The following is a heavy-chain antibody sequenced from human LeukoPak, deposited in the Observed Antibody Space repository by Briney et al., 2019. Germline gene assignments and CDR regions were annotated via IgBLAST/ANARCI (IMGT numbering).Heavy chain of an antibody. D-gene: IGHD1-1*01. V-gene: IGHV3-64*01. Sequence: GGSLRLSCTASGFTFNNYVMYWVRQAPGKGLEYVSAITGNGEGTYYVNSVKGRFIISRDNSRNTLDLQMGSLRDEDTAVYYCARRTTGSVFDIWGQGTMVTVSS. J-gene: IGHJ3*02. CDR3: ARRTTGSVFDI. CDR2: ITGNGEGT. CDR1: GFTFNNYV.